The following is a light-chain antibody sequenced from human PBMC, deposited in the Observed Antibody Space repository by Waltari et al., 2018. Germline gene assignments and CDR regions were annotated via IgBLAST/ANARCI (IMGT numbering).Light chain of an antibody. V-gene: IGLV3-19*01. CDR3: LSRDISSTRF. CDR2: GQD. Sequence: SSELTQDPTVSVAFGQTVRITFQGDSLRSSSANWYQQRPGQAPVLVFYGQDNRPSGIPDRFSGSTSGDTATLTITGTQAEDEADYYCLSRDISSTRFFGGGTRLTV. CDR1: SLRSSS. J-gene: IGLJ2*01.